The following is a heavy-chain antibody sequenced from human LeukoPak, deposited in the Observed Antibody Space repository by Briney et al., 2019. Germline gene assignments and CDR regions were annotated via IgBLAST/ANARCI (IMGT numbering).Heavy chain of an antibody. CDR3: ASGYRGYSGYDYYYYYYYMDV. CDR1: GGSISSSSYY. V-gene: IGHV4-39*01. D-gene: IGHD5-12*01. J-gene: IGHJ6*03. CDR2: IYYSGST. Sequence: SETLSLTCTVSGGSISSSSYYWGWIRQPPGKGLEWIGSIYYSGSTYYNPTLKSRVTISVDTSKNQFSLKLSSVTAADTAVYYCASGYRGYSGYDYYYYYYYMDVWGKGTTVTVSS.